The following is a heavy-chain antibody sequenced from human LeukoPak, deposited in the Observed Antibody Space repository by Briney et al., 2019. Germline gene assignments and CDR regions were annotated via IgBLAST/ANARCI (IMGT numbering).Heavy chain of an antibody. J-gene: IGHJ4*02. Sequence: GGSLRLSCAASGFTFSSYGMHWVRQAPGKGLEWVGVIWYDGNNQYYADSVKGRFTISRDSSKNTLYLQMSSLRAEDTAVYYCAREATGAWDYWGQGTLVTVSS. V-gene: IGHV3-33*01. CDR1: GFTFSSYG. D-gene: IGHD7-27*01. CDR3: AREATGAWDY. CDR2: IWYDGNNQ.